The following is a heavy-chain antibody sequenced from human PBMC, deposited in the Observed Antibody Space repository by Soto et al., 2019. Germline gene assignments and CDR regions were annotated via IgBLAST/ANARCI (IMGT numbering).Heavy chain of an antibody. CDR1: GFTISSHW. Sequence: EVQLVESGGGLVQPGGSLRLSCAASGFTISSHWMHWVRQAPGKGLVWVSRVNSDGSSTSYADSVKGRFIISRDNAKNTLYLQMNILRTEETAVYYCVRSYCGTYGRFDPWGQGTLVTVSS. V-gene: IGHV3-74*01. D-gene: IGHD1-26*01. CDR2: VNSDGSST. CDR3: VRSYCGTYGRFDP. J-gene: IGHJ5*02.